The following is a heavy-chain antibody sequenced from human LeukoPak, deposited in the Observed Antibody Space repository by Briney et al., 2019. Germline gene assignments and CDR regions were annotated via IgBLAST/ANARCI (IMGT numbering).Heavy chain of an antibody. V-gene: IGHV3-23*01. Sequence: GGSLRLSCAASGFTFSTYAMSWVRQAPGKGLEWVSAISGSGGSTYYADSVKGRFTISRDNSKNTLYLQMNSLRAEDTSIYFCAKALEQETVIALDSWGQGTLVALSS. CDR3: AKALEQETVIALDS. CDR2: ISGSGGST. J-gene: IGHJ4*02. D-gene: IGHD6-13*01. CDR1: GFTFSTYA.